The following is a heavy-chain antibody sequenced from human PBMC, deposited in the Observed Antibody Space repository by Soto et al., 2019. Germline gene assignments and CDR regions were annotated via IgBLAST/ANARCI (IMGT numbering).Heavy chain of an antibody. CDR3: AAAPANHDYIWGSYPALHYMDV. CDR2: IVVGSGNT. D-gene: IGHD3-16*01. V-gene: IGHV1-58*02. CDR1: GFTFTSSA. Sequence: GASVKVSCKASGFTFTSSAMQWVRQARGQRLEWIGWIVVGSGNTNYAQKFQERVTITRDMSTSTAYMELSSLRSEDTVVYYCAAAPANHDYIWGSYPALHYMDVWGKGTTVTV. J-gene: IGHJ6*03.